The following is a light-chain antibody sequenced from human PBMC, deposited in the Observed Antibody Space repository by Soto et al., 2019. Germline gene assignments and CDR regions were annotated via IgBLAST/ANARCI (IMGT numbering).Light chain of an antibody. Sequence: QSVLTQSPSVSGAPGQRVTISCTGSSSNIGADYDVHWYQRLPGTAPKLLIYGNNNRPSGVPDRFSGSKSGTSASLAITGLKAEDEADYYCQAYDSRLSNYVFAKGTKVTVL. V-gene: IGLV1-40*01. CDR2: GNN. CDR1: SSNIGADYD. J-gene: IGLJ1*01. CDR3: QAYDSRLSNYV.